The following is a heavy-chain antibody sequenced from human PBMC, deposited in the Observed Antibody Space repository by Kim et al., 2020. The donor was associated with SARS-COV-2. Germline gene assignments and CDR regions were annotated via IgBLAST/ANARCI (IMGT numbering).Heavy chain of an antibody. D-gene: IGHD3-10*01. Sequence: VKGRFTISRDESKSIAYLQMNSLKTEDTAVYYCTRDLLGFTMVGVYGMDVWGQGTTVTVSS. V-gene: IGHV3-49*02. CDR3: TRDLLGFTMVGVYGMDV. J-gene: IGHJ6*02.